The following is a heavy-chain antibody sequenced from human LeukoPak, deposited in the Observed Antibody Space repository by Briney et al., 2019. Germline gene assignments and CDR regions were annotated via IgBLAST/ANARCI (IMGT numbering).Heavy chain of an antibody. J-gene: IGHJ4*02. Sequence: GGSLRLSCAASGFTFSTYETDWVRQAPGKGLEWVSYISASGSSVYYAASVRGRFTISRDNAKNSLYLQMNSLRADDTGTYYCVSAGVEGSYSAYWGQGTLVTVSS. CDR2: ISASGSSV. CDR3: VSAGVEGSYSAY. D-gene: IGHD1-26*01. CDR1: GFTFSTYE. V-gene: IGHV3-48*03.